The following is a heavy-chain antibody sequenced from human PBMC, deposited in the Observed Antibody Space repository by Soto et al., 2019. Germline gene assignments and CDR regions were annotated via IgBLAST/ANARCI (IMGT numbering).Heavy chain of an antibody. D-gene: IGHD4-17*01. CDR1: GGSFSGYY. Sequence: QVQLQQWGAGLLKPSETLSLTCAVYGGSFSGYYWSWIRQPPGKGLEWIGEINHSGSTNYNPSLMCRVTISVDTSKNQFSLKLSSVTAADTAVYYCARGLAHGLFDYWGQGTLVTVSS. CDR3: ARGLAHGLFDY. V-gene: IGHV4-34*01. CDR2: INHSGST. J-gene: IGHJ4*02.